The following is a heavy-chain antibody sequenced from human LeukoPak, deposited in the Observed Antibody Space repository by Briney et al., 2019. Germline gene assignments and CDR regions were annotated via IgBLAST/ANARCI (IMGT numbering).Heavy chain of an antibody. CDR3: ARVQDYYDSSGSSDY. Sequence: ASVKVSCKASGYTFTSYGISWVRQAPGQGLEWMGWISAYNGNTNYAQKLQGRVTMTTDTSTSTAYMELRSLRSDDTAVYYCARVQDYYDSSGSSDYWGQGTLVTVSS. CDR1: GYTFTSYG. J-gene: IGHJ4*02. CDR2: ISAYNGNT. V-gene: IGHV1-18*01. D-gene: IGHD3-22*01.